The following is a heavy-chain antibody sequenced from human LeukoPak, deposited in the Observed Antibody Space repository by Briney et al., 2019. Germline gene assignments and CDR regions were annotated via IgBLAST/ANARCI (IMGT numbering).Heavy chain of an antibody. V-gene: IGHV3-21*01. CDR2: ISSSSSYI. Sequence: GGSLRLSCAASGFTFSSYSMNWVRQAPGKGLEWVSSISSSSSYIYYADSVKGRFTISRDNAKNSLYLQMNSLRAEDTAVYYCASRPLNYDFWSGYSNGPSFDYWGQGTLVTVSS. CDR3: ASRPLNYDFWSGYSNGPSFDY. CDR1: GFTFSSYS. J-gene: IGHJ4*02. D-gene: IGHD3-3*01.